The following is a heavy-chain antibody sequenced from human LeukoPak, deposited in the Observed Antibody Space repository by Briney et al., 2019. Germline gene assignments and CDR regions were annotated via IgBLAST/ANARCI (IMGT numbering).Heavy chain of an antibody. CDR3: AKASWVSSADAVL. Sequence: GGSLRLSCAVSGFRVSDYYMSWVRQAPGKGLEWVGLVRDSGEAFYADFARGRFAISRDESRNTVYLHLNNLRVEDTAVYYCAKASWVSSADAVLWGQGTLVTVSS. D-gene: IGHD3-16*01. CDR2: VRDSGEA. J-gene: IGHJ4*02. CDR1: GFRVSDYY. V-gene: IGHV3-53*01.